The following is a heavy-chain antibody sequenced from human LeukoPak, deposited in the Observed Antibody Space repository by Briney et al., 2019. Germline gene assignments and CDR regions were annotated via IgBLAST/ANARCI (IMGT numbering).Heavy chain of an antibody. V-gene: IGHV1-2*02. Sequence: ASVKVSCKASGYTFTGYYMHWVRQAPGQGLEWMGWINANSGGTNYAQKFQGRVAMTRDTSISTAYMDLNRLRSDDTAVYYCARGGPSRGTGFYYFDYWGQGTLLTVSS. CDR1: GYTFTGYY. D-gene: IGHD6-19*01. J-gene: IGHJ4*02. CDR3: ARGGPSRGTGFYYFDY. CDR2: INANSGGT.